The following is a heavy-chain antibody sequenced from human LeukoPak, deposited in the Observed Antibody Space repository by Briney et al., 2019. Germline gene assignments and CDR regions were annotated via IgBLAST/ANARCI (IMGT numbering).Heavy chain of an antibody. J-gene: IGHJ4*02. CDR2: IIPIFGTA. CDR1: GGTFSSYA. CDR3: ARCGTPAGIYYFDY. D-gene: IGHD6-13*01. Sequence: ASVKVSXKASGGTFSSYAISWVRQAPGQGLEWMGGIIPIFGTANYAQKFQGRVTITTDESTSTAYMELSSLRSEDTAVYYCARCGTPAGIYYFDYWGQGTLVTVSS. V-gene: IGHV1-69*05.